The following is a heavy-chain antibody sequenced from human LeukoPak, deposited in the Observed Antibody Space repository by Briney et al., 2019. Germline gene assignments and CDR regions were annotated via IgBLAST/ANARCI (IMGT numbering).Heavy chain of an antibody. J-gene: IGHJ4*02. V-gene: IGHV3-30*02. CDR2: IRYDGSNK. CDR1: GFTFSRFA. Sequence: GGSLRLSCAASGFTFSRFAMHWVRQAPGKGLEWVTFIRYDGSNKYYADSVKGRFTISRDNSKNTLYLQMNSLRAEDTAVYYCAKDQRMGITGTFDYWGQRTLVTVSS. D-gene: IGHD1-7*01. CDR3: AKDQRMGITGTFDY.